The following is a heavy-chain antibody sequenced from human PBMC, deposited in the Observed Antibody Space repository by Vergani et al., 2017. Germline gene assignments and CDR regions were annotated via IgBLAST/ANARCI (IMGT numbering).Heavy chain of an antibody. Sequence: QVQLVESGGGLVKPGGSLRLSCAASGFTFSDYYMSWIRQAPGKGLEWVSYISSSGSTIYYADSVKGRFTISRENAKNSLYLQMNSLRAEDTAVYYCARAGAREYQLLWNYYYYGMDVWGQGTTVTVSS. D-gene: IGHD2-2*01. V-gene: IGHV3-11*01. J-gene: IGHJ6*02. CDR2: ISSSGSTI. CDR1: GFTFSDYY. CDR3: ARAGAREYQLLWNYYYYGMDV.